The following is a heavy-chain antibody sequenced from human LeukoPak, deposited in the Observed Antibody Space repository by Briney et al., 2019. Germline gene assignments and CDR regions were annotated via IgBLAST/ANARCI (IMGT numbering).Heavy chain of an antibody. CDR2: FDPEDGET. J-gene: IGHJ4*02. D-gene: IGHD1-26*01. CDR1: GYTLTELS. Sequence: ASVKVSCKVSGYTLTELSMHWVRQAPGKGLEWMGGFDPEDGETIYAQKFQGRVTMTEDTSTDTAYMGLSSLRSEDTAVYYCATGYSGSYYSDYWGQGTLVTVSS. CDR3: ATGYSGSYYSDY. V-gene: IGHV1-24*01.